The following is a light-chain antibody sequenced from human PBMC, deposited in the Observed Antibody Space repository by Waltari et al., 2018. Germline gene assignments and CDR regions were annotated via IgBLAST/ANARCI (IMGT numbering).Light chain of an antibody. V-gene: IGLV2-14*01. CDR2: EVS. CDR3: VSYTTTASLV. CDR1: SSDVGSSDY. Sequence: QSALTQPASVSGSPGPSITIPFTGTSSDVGSSDYVPWYQHHPDKTPQPLIFEVSDQPSGVSNRFSGSKSGNTASLTISGRQSEDEARYYCVSYTTTASLVFGAGTKLTVL. J-gene: IGLJ2*01.